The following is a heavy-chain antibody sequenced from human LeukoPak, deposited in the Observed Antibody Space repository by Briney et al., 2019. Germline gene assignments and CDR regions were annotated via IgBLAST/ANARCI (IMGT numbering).Heavy chain of an antibody. Sequence: GASVKVSCKASGGTFSSYAIIWVRQAPGQGLEWMGRIIPILGIANYAQKFQGRVTITADKSTSTAYMELSSLRSEDTAVYYCARWGGGTDLYDISSWGQGTLVTVSS. V-gene: IGHV1-69*04. CDR1: GGTFSSYA. J-gene: IGHJ5*02. D-gene: IGHD3-9*01. CDR3: ARWGGGTDLYDISS. CDR2: IIPILGIA.